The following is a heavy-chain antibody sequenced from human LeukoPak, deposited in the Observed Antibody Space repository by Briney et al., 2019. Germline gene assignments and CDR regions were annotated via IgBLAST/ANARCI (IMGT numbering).Heavy chain of an antibody. CDR2: ISQFGST. CDR1: GGPFSGYY. CDR3: ARAPRPPSYFDY. V-gene: IGHV4-34*01. J-gene: IGHJ4*02. Sequence: SETLSLTCDVLGGPFSGYYWSWIRQPPGRGLEWIGEISQFGSTDYNPSLKSRVTISVDTSGGRFSLKMTSVTAADSAVYYCARAPRPPSYFDYWGQGTLVTVSS.